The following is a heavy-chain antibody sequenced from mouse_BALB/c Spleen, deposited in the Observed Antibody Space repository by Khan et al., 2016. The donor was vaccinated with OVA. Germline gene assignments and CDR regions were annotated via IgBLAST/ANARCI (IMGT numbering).Heavy chain of an antibody. D-gene: IGHD1-1*01. J-gene: IGHJ4*01. V-gene: IGHV3-2*02. CDR3: ARKNYYGYAMDY. CDR1: GYSITSGYA. Sequence: VQLKQSGPGLVKPSQSLSLTCTVTGYSITSGYAWNWIRQFPGNKLEWMGYISYSGSPSYNPSLRSRISITRDTSKNPFFLQLNSVTTEDTATYYCARKNYYGYAMDYWGQGTSVTVSS. CDR2: ISYSGSP.